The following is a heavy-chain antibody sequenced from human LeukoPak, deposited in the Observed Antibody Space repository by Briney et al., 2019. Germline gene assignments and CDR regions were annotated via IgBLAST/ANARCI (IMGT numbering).Heavy chain of an antibody. CDR2: IYYSGST. V-gene: IGHV4-39*07. CDR3: ARAAQGGAHY. J-gene: IGHJ4*02. CDR1: GGSISSSSYY. Sequence: SETLSLTCTVSGGSISSSSYYWGWIRQPPGKGLEWIGSIYYSGSTYYNPSLKSRVTISVDTSKNQFSLKLSSVTAADTAMYYCARAAQGGAHYWGQGTLVTVSS. D-gene: IGHD3-16*01.